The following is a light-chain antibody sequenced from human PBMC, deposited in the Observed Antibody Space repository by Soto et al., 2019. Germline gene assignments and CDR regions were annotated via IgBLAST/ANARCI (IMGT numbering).Light chain of an antibody. Sequence: EVVLTQSPDTLSLPPGERATLSCRASQSISSYLAWYQQKPGQAPRLLIYDASSRATGIPARFSGSGSGTDFTLTISSLEPEDFAVYYCQQSYSTLYTFGQGTNLEIK. CDR3: QQSYSTLYT. J-gene: IGKJ2*01. CDR2: DAS. CDR1: QSISSY. V-gene: IGKV3-11*01.